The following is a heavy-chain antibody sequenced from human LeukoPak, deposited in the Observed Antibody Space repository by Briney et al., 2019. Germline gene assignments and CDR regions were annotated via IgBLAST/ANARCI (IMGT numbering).Heavy chain of an antibody. J-gene: IGHJ2*01. D-gene: IGHD3-10*01. Sequence: PSETLSLTCTVSGGSFSSSSYYWGWIRQPPGKGLEWIGSIYYSGSTYYNPSLKSRLTISVDTSRNQFSLRLSSVTAADTAVYYCARHPPGVTRTWHFDLWGRGTRVIVSS. V-gene: IGHV4-39*01. CDR3: ARHPPGVTRTWHFDL. CDR2: IYYSGST. CDR1: GGSFSSSSYY.